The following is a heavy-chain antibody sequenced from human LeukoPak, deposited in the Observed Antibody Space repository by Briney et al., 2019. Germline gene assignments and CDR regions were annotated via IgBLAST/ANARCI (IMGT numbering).Heavy chain of an antibody. CDR3: ARDAGVDYDSSGYYYNWFDP. CDR2: MNPNNGNT. V-gene: IGHV1-8*01. CDR1: GYTFTSYD. D-gene: IGHD3-22*01. J-gene: IGHJ5*02. Sequence: ASVKVSCKASGYTFTSYDINWVRQATGQGLEWMGWMNPNNGNTGYAQKFQGRVTMTRDTSTSTVYMELSSLRSEDTAVYYCARDAGVDYDSSGYYYNWFDPWGQGTLVTVSS.